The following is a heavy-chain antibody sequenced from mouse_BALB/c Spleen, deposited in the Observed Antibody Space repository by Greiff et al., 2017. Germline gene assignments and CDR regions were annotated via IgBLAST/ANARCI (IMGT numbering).Heavy chain of an antibody. CDR2: ISSGGSYT. J-gene: IGHJ1*01. CDR3: ARHEGSSYWYFDV. CDR1: GFTFSSYG. V-gene: IGHV5-6*02. D-gene: IGHD1-1*01. Sequence: DVMLVESGGDLVKPGGSLKLSCAASGFTFSSYGMSWVRQTPDKRLEWVATISSGGSYTYYPDSVKGRFTISRDNAKNTLYLQMSSLKSEDTAMYYCARHEGSSYWYFDVWGAGTTVTVSS.